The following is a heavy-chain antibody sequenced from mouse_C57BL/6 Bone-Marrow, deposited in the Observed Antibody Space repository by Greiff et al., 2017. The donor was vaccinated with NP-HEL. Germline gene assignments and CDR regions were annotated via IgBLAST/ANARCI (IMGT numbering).Heavy chain of an antibody. CDR2: INPNNGGT. D-gene: IGHD1-1*01. V-gene: IGHV1-26*01. Sequence: EVQLQQSGPELVKPGASVKISCKASGYTFTDYYMNWVKQSHGKSLEWIGDINPNNGGTSYNQKFKGKATLTVDKSSSTAYMELRSLTSEDSAVYYCASHYYGSSSYYFDYWGQGTTLTVSS. J-gene: IGHJ2*01. CDR3: ASHYYGSSSYYFDY. CDR1: GYTFTDYY.